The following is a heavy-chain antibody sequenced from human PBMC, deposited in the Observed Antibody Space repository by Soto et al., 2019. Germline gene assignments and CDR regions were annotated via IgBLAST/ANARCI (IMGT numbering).Heavy chain of an antibody. CDR2: IIPIFGTA. D-gene: IGHD6-6*01. J-gene: IGHJ6*02. Sequence: QEQLVHSGAEVKKPGSSVKVSCKASGGTFSSYAISWVRQAPGQGLEWMGGIIPIFGTANYAQKFQGRVTISADECASTAYMELSRLRSEDPAVYYCARDSDSSSSREGDYYYYYGMDVWGQGTTVTVSS. CDR3: ARDSDSSSSREGDYYYYYGMDV. CDR1: GGTFSSYA. V-gene: IGHV1-69*01.